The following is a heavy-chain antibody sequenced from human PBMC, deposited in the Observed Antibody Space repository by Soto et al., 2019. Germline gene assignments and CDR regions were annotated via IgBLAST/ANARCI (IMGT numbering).Heavy chain of an antibody. CDR1: GDSISSGDYY. J-gene: IGHJ3*01. D-gene: IGHD6-6*01. CDR3: ARGLEGRNGFDL. V-gene: IGHV4-30-4*01. CDR2: IYYSGNT. Sequence: SETLSLTCTVSGDSISSGDYYWSWIRQPPGKGLEWIGCIYYSGNTYYNPSLKRRFSISVDTTKNQFSLQLSSVTVADTAVYYCARGLEGRNGFDLWGQGTTVSVSS.